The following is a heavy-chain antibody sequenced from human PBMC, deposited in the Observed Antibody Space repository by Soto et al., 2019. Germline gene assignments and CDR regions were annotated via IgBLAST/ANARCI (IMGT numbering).Heavy chain of an antibody. CDR1: GFTFTSSA. CDR3: ARDVHSSSSGYKY. CDR2: IGAYNGNT. Sequence: ASVKVSCKASGFTFTSSAVQWVRQAPGQGLEWMGWIGAYNGNTNYAQKLQGRVTMTTDTSTSTAYMELRSLRSDDTAVYYCARDVHSSSSGYKYWGQGTLVTVSS. D-gene: IGHD6-6*01. J-gene: IGHJ4*02. V-gene: IGHV1-18*01.